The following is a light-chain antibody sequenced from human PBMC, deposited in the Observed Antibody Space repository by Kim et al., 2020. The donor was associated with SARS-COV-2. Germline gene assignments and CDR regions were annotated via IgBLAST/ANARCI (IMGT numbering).Light chain of an antibody. CDR2: AAS. Sequence: DIQLTQSPSFLSASVGDRVTITCRASQGISSYLAWYQQKPGKATNLLIYAASTLQSGVPSRFSGSGSGTEFTLTISSLQPEDSATYYCQHVSSYPPGFGQGTKVDIK. J-gene: IGKJ1*01. CDR1: QGISSY. CDR3: QHVSSYPPG. V-gene: IGKV1-9*01.